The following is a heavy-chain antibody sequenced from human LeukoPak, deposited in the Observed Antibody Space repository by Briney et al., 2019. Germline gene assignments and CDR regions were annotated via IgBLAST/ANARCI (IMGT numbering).Heavy chain of an antibody. J-gene: IGHJ4*02. CDR1: GYTFTSNY. CDR2: ISPSGGST. V-gene: IGHV1-46*01. D-gene: IGHD1-26*01. Sequence: ASVKVSCKAFGYTFTSNYMHWVRQAPGQGPEWMGVISPSGGSTTYAQKFQGRVTLTRDMSTSTDYLELSSLRSEDTAVYYCARNVDSGLDYWGQGTLVAVSS. CDR3: ARNVDSGLDY.